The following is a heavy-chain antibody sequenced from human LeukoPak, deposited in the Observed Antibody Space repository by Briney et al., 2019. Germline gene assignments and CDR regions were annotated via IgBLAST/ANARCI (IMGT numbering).Heavy chain of an antibody. V-gene: IGHV3-48*04. CDR1: GFTFSGHN. CDR3: ARAMSTFGGVRNYFDS. J-gene: IGHJ4*02. Sequence: GGSLRLSCAASGFTFSGHNMNWVRQAPGKGLEWISFVSISSGTIYYADSVKGRFRISSDNAKSSLDLEMNSLRAEDTAVYYCARAMSTFGGVRNYFDSWGQGTLVTVSS. CDR2: VSISSGTI. D-gene: IGHD3-16*01.